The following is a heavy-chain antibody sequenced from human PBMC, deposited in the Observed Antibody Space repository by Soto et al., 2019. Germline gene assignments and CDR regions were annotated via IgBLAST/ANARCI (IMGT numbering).Heavy chain of an antibody. V-gene: IGHV4-4*02. D-gene: IGHD3-16*01. J-gene: IGHJ4*02. CDR3: APGNVPSMLAI. Sequence: SETLSLTCAVSGGSISSSDWWTWVRQPPGKGLEWVGKMYHSGGADYSPSLKSRLTISADYSKNHFSLKLTAVTAADTALYYCAPGNVPSMLAIWAQGPQAPASP. CDR2: MYHSGGA. CDR1: GGSISSSDW.